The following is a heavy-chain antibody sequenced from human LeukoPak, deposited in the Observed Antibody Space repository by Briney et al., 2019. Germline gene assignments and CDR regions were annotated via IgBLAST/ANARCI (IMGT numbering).Heavy chain of an antibody. V-gene: IGHV4-4*07. CDR1: GGSISSYY. CDR3: ARAMGPGRIGVVPAAISGGGYYYYMDV. D-gene: IGHD2-2*02. J-gene: IGHJ6*03. CDR2: IYTSGST. Sequence: SETLSLTCTVSGGSISSYYWSWIRQPAGKGLEWIGRIYTSGSTNYNPSLKSRVTMSVDTSKNQFSLKLSSVTAADTAVYYCARAMGPGRIGVVPAAISGGGYYYYMDVWGKGTTVTVSS.